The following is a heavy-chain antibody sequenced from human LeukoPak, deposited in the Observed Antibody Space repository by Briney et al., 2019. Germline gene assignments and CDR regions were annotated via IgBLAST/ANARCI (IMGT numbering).Heavy chain of an antibody. V-gene: IGHV1-2*02. Sequence: GASVKVSCKASGYSLSDHYMHWVRQAPGQGLEWMGWINPNSGGTNYAQKFQGRVTMTRDTSISTAYMELSRLRSDDTAVYYCARLARTTVAFDYWGQGTLVTVSS. CDR2: INPNSGGT. J-gene: IGHJ4*02. CDR3: ARLARTTVAFDY. CDR1: GYSLSDHY. D-gene: IGHD4-17*01.